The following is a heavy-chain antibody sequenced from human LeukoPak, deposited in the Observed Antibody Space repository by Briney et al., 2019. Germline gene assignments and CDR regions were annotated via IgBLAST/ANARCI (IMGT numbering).Heavy chain of an antibody. CDR3: AKCILTGYYKGYMDV. CDR1: GFTFSSYS. Sequence: GGSLRLSCAASGFTFSSYSVNWVRQAPGKGLEWVSYISSSSSTIYYADFVKGRFTISRDNSKNTLYLQMNSLRAEDTAVYYCAKCILTGYYKGYMDVWGKGTTVTISS. J-gene: IGHJ6*03. D-gene: IGHD3-9*01. CDR2: ISSSSSTI. V-gene: IGHV3-48*01.